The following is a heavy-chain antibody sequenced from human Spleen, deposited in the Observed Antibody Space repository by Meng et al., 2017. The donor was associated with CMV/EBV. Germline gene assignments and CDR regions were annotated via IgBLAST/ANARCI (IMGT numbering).Heavy chain of an antibody. CDR3: AKDEGYGRRGADY. J-gene: IGHJ4*02. Sequence: GESLKISCAASGFTFSTYAMTWVRQAPGKGLEWVSAISGSGVSTYYADSVKGRFTISRDKSKNTLYLQMNSLRAEDTAVYYCAKDEGYGRRGADYWGQGTLVTVSS. CDR1: GFTFSTYA. D-gene: IGHD5-18*01. CDR2: ISGSGVST. V-gene: IGHV3-23*01.